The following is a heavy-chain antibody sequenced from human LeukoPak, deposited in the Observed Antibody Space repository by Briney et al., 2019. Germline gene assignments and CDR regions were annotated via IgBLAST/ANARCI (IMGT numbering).Heavy chain of an antibody. D-gene: IGHD1-14*01. Sequence: SQTLSLTCTVSGGSISSGSYYWSWIRQPAGKGLEWIGRIYTSGSTNYNPSLKSRVTISVDTSKNQFSLKLSSVTAADTAVYYCARVARNAGKDYWGQGTLVTVSS. CDR1: GGSISSGSYY. V-gene: IGHV4-61*02. CDR3: ARVARNAGKDY. J-gene: IGHJ4*02. CDR2: IYTSGST.